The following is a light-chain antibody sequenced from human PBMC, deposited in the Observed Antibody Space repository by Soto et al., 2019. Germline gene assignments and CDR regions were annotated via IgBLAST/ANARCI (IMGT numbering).Light chain of an antibody. J-gene: IGKJ5*01. CDR3: QQRKNWPPIT. Sequence: QSPSILSLYTGETATLSCRASQSVDKFLAWYQQRPGQPPRLLIFDASNRATGVPVRFSGSGSGTVFTLTIGSLEPEDSAVYYCQQRKNWPPITFGQGTRLEIK. CDR1: QSVDKF. V-gene: IGKV3-11*01. CDR2: DAS.